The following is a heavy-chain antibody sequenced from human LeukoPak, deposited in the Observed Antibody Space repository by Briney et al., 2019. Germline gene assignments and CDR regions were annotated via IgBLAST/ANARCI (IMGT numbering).Heavy chain of an antibody. CDR3: TRDGYNGGGFDI. J-gene: IGHJ3*02. CDR2: IYSVATT. D-gene: IGHD5-24*01. CDR1: GFTVSNNY. Sequence: GGSLRLSCAASGFTVSNNYRNWVRQAPGKRLEWVSVIYSVATTYYADSVKGRFTISRDNSKNTLHLQMNSLRAEDTAVYYCTRDGYNGGGFDIWGLGTMVTVSS. V-gene: IGHV3-53*01.